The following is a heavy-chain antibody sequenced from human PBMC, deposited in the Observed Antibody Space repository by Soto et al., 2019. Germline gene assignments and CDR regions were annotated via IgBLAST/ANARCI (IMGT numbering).Heavy chain of an antibody. V-gene: IGHV1-69*01. CDR3: ARGAPADTAMPYPFDY. CDR1: GGTFSSYA. CDR2: IIPIFGTA. J-gene: IGHJ4*02. D-gene: IGHD5-18*01. Sequence: QVQLVQSGAEVKKPGSSVKVSCKASGGTFSSYAISWVRQAPGQGLEWMGGIIPIFGTANYTQKFQGRVTITADESTSTAYMELSSLRSEDTAVYYCARGAPADTAMPYPFDYWGQGTLVTVSS.